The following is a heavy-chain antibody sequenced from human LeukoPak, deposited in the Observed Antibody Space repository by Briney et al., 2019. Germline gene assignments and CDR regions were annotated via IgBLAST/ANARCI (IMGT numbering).Heavy chain of an antibody. J-gene: IGHJ2*01. CDR2: INHSGST. V-gene: IGHV4-34*01. CDR1: SGSFSGYY. D-gene: IGHD2-21*02. Sequence: SETLSLTCAVYSGSFSGYYWSWIRQPPGKGLEWIGEINHSGSTNYNPSLKSRVTISVDTSKNQFSLKLSSVTAADTAVYYCARVESCGGDCYWYFDLWGRGTLVTVSS. CDR3: ARVESCGGDCYWYFDL.